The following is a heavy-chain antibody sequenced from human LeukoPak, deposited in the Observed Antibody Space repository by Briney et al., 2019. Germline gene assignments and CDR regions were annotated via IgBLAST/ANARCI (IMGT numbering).Heavy chain of an antibody. J-gene: IGHJ4*02. D-gene: IGHD3-16*01. CDR3: ARDYTDDGFDY. Sequence: GGSLRLSCAASGFTFSGYSMNWVRQAPGKGLEWVSSISSSSSYIYYADSVKGRFTISRDNAKNSLYLQMNSLRAEDTAVYYCARDYTDDGFDYWGQGTLVTVSS. CDR1: GFTFSGYS. V-gene: IGHV3-21*01. CDR2: ISSSSSYI.